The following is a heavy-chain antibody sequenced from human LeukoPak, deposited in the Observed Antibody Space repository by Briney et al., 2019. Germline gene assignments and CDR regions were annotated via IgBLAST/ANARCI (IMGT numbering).Heavy chain of an antibody. CDR3: ARDDYYGSGNYRWFDP. V-gene: IGHV1-69*05. Sequence: GASVDVSCKVSGGSFITDGVSWVRQAPGQGLEWVGGVIPIFGSPRFAQKFRGRATITRDQSSSTAYLELRSLRSDDTAIYYCARDDYYGSGNYRWFDPWGPGTLVAVSS. D-gene: IGHD3-10*01. J-gene: IGHJ5*01. CDR1: GGSFITDG. CDR2: VIPIFGSP.